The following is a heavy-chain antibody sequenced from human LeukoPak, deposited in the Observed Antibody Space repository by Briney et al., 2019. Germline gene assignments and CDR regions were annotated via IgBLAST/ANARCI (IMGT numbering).Heavy chain of an antibody. CDR1: GGSISSYY. J-gene: IGHJ2*01. V-gene: IGHV4-59*01. CDR3: ARGGIAAAGSNWYFDL. D-gene: IGHD6-13*01. Sequence: PSETLSLTCTVSGGSISSYYWNWIRQPPGKGLEWIGYIYYSGSTNYNPSLKSRVTISVDTSKNQFSLKLSSVTAADTAVYYCARGGIAAAGSNWYFDLWGRGTLVTVSS. CDR2: IYYSGST.